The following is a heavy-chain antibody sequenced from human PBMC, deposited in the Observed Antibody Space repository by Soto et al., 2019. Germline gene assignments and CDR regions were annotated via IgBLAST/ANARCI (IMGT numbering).Heavy chain of an antibody. J-gene: IGHJ4*02. CDR2: ISSSSSYT. CDR1: GFTFSDYY. D-gene: IGHD1-26*01. Sequence: PGGSLRLSCAASGFTFSDYYMSWIRQAPGKGLEWVSYISSSSSYTNYADSVKGRFTISRDNAKNSLYLQMNSLRAEDTAVYYCARQIVGATPYFDYWGQGTLVTVSS. CDR3: ARQIVGATPYFDY. V-gene: IGHV3-11*06.